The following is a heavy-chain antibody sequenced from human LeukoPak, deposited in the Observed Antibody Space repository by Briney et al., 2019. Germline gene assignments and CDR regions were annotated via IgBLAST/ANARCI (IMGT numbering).Heavy chain of an antibody. CDR1: GFTFSSYG. J-gene: IGHJ3*02. V-gene: IGHV3-30*18. Sequence: GGSLRLSCAASGFTFSSYGMHWVRQAPGKGLEWVAVISYDGSNKYYADSVKGRFTISRDNSKNTLYLQMNSLRVEDAAIYYCAKDSIYGGWGNAFDIWGQGTMVTVSS. D-gene: IGHD3-16*01. CDR3: AKDSIYGGWGNAFDI. CDR2: ISYDGSNK.